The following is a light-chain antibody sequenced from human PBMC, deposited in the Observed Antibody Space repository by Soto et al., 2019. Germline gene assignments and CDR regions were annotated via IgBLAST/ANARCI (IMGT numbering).Light chain of an antibody. J-gene: IGLJ3*02. Sequence: QSALTQPPSASGSPGQSVTISCTGTSSDVGAYKYVSWYQQYPGKAPKPMIYVVTKRPSGVPDRFSGSKSGNTASLTVSGLQAEDEADYYCTSYVGNDIWVFGGGTKLTVL. V-gene: IGLV2-8*01. CDR1: SSDVGAYKY. CDR3: TSYVGNDIWV. CDR2: VVT.